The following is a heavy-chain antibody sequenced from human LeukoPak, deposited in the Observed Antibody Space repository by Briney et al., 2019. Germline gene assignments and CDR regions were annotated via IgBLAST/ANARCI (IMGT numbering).Heavy chain of an antibody. D-gene: IGHD6-6*01. Sequence: GGSLRLSCVASGFTFSSYAMSWVRQAPGKGLEWVSVISGSGDTTYYADSVKGRFTISRDNSKLYLQMNSLRAEDTAVYYCAKVGSSYGDYWGQGTLVTVSS. CDR1: GFTFSSYA. CDR3: AKVGSSYGDY. V-gene: IGHV3-23*01. J-gene: IGHJ4*02. CDR2: ISGSGDTT.